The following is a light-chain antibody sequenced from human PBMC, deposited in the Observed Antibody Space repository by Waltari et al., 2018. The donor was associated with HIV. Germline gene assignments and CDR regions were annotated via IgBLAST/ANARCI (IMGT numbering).Light chain of an antibody. V-gene: IGKV3-20*01. CDR3: QQYGSARRLT. CDR1: QSVGSSY. CDR2: GAS. J-gene: IGKJ4*01. Sequence: EIVLTQSPGTLSLSPGERATLSCRASQSVGSSYSAWYQQKPGHAPRLLIYGASTRATGIPDRFSGSGSGTDFTLTISRLEPEYFAVYYCQQYGSARRLTFGGGTKVEIK.